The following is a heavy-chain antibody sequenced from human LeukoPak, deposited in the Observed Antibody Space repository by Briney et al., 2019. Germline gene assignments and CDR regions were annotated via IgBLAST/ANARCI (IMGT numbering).Heavy chain of an antibody. D-gene: IGHD3-10*01. Sequence: PGASVQVSCKASGYTFTGYYMHWVRRAAGQGLEWMGWINPNSGGTNYAKNLPGRVTMTRDTSISTAYMELSRLRSDDTAVYYCARVYGSGSFGYYYYYGMDVWGQGTTVTVSS. CDR3: ARVYGSGSFGYYYYYGMDV. J-gene: IGHJ6*02. CDR2: INPNSGGT. CDR1: GYTFTGYY. V-gene: IGHV1-2*02.